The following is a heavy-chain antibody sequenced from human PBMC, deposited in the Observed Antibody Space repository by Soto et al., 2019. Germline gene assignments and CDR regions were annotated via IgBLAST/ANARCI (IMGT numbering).Heavy chain of an antibody. CDR1: VFTFSSYW. CDR2: INGDGSYT. Sequence: LRLSFAASVFTFSSYWMHWVRQAPGKGLVWVSRINGDGSYTGYADSVKGRFTISRDNAKNTLYLQVNILRAEDTAVYFCARSLSTSPDYWGQGTLVTVSS. J-gene: IGHJ4*02. CDR3: ARSLSTSPDY. V-gene: IGHV3-74*01. D-gene: IGHD2-2*01.